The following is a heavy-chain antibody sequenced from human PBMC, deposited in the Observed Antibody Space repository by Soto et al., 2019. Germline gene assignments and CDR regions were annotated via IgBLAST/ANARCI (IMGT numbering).Heavy chain of an antibody. J-gene: IGHJ6*03. CDR1: GFTFDDYA. CDR3: AKARHYSRGHYYYYMDV. Sequence: EVQLVESGGGLVQPGRSLRLSCAASGFTFDDYAMHWVRQAPGKGLEWVSGISWNSGSIGYAVSVKGRFTISRDNATNSLYLQMNSMRAEDTALYYCAKARHYSRGHYYYYMDVWGKGTTVTVSS. V-gene: IGHV3-9*01. D-gene: IGHD6-19*01. CDR2: ISWNSGSI.